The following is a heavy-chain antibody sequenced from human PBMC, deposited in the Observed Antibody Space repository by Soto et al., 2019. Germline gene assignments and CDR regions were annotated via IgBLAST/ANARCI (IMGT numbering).Heavy chain of an antibody. D-gene: IGHD5-12*01. CDR3: ARPVEMATISRSYLFY. V-gene: IGHV1-69*01. J-gene: IGHJ4*02. Sequence: QVQLVQSGAEVKKPGSSVQVSCKASGGTFSSYAINWVRQAPGQGLEWMGGIIPIFGTANYAQKFQGRVTITADESTSTAYMELSSLRSEDTAVYYCARPVEMATISRSYLFYWGQGTLVTVSS. CDR2: IIPIFGTA. CDR1: GGTFSSYA.